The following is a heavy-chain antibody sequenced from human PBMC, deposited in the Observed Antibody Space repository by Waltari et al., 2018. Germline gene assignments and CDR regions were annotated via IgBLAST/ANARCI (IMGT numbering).Heavy chain of an antibody. Sequence: QVQLVESGGGVVQPGGSLRLSCAASGFTFSSYGMHWVRQAPGKGLEGVAFIRYEGSNKYYADSGKGRFTISRDDSKNTLYLQMNSLRAEDTAVYYCAKEVSGSLVYYDYYYMDVWGKGTTVTVSS. V-gene: IGHV3-30*02. J-gene: IGHJ6*03. CDR2: IRYEGSNK. CDR3: AKEVSGSLVYYDYYYMDV. D-gene: IGHD3-10*01. CDR1: GFTFSSYG.